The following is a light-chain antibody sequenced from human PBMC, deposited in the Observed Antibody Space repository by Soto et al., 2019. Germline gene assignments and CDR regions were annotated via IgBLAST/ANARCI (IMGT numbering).Light chain of an antibody. Sequence: QSVLTQPPSVSGSPGQSVTISCTGTSTDFVSYNRVSWYQQPPGTAPKLIIYEASNRPSGVPDRFSGSKSGNTASLTISGLQAADAADYYCSLYTSENTYVFGTGTKVTVL. V-gene: IGLV2-18*01. CDR3: SLYTSENTYV. J-gene: IGLJ1*01. CDR1: STDFVSYNR. CDR2: EAS.